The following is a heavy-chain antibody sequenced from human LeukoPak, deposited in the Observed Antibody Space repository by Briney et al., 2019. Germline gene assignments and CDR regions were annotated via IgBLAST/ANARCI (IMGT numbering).Heavy chain of an antibody. CDR3: AKDNYYGSSAVIDY. CDR1: GFTFSSYG. Sequence: PGGSLRLSCAASGFTFSSYGMHWVRQAPGKGLEWVAALSHDGNNEFYADSVKGRFTISRDNPKNTLYLQMNSLRAGDTAAFYCAKDNYYGSSAVIDYWGQGTLVTVSS. CDR2: LSHDGNNE. J-gene: IGHJ4*02. D-gene: IGHD3-22*01. V-gene: IGHV3-30*18.